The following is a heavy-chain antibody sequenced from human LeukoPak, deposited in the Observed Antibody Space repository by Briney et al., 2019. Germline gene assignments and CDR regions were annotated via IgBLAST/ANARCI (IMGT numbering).Heavy chain of an antibody. CDR1: GHTFTSYY. Sequence: ASVKVSCKASGHTFTSYYMHWVRQAPGQGLEWMGIINPSGGSTSYAQKFQGRVTMTRDTSTSTVYMELSSLTSEDTAVYYCARGRGVVVPAAPTGDPFDIWGQGTMVTVSS. V-gene: IGHV1-46*01. CDR2: INPSGGST. J-gene: IGHJ3*02. D-gene: IGHD2-2*01. CDR3: ARGRGVVVPAAPTGDPFDI.